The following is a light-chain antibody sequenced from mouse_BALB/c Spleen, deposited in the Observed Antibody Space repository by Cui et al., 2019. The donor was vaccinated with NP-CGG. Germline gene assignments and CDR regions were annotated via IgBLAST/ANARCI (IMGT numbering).Light chain of an antibody. CDR2: GTN. CDR3: ALWYSNHWV. CDR1: TGAVTTSNY. Sequence: HAVVTQASPPTTPPGETVTLTCRSSTGAVTTSNYANWVQEKPDHLFTGLIGGTNNRAPGVPARFSGSLIGDKAALTITGAQTEDEAIYFCALWYSNHWVFGGGTKLTVL. V-gene: IGLV1*01. J-gene: IGLJ1*01.